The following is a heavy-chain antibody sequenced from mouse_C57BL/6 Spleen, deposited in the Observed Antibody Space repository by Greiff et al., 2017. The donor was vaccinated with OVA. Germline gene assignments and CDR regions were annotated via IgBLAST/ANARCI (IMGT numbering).Heavy chain of an antibody. V-gene: IGHV1-4*01. J-gene: IGHJ2*01. Sequence: VQLQQSGAELARPGASVKMSCKASGYTFTSYTMHWVKQRPGQGLEWIGYINPSSGYTKYNQKFKDKATLTADKSSSTAYMQLSSLTSEDSAVYYCARSATLVGTGDYWGQGTTLTVSS. D-gene: IGHD1-1*01. CDR3: ARSATLVGTGDY. CDR2: INPSSGYT. CDR1: GYTFTSYT.